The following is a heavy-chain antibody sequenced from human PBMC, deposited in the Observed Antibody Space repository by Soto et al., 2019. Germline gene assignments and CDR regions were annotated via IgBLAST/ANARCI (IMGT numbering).Heavy chain of an antibody. CDR3: VREYDYAFDL. CDR1: GFPFSTSS. V-gene: IGHV3-48*01. CDR2: ISTTNII. Sequence: PGGSLRISCAASGFPFSTSSMNLVRQAPGKGLEWISYISTTNIIYQAESVKGRFTISRDNAESSVYLQMNSLRAEDTAVYYCVREYDYAFDLWGQGTMVTVSS. J-gene: IGHJ3*01. D-gene: IGHD1-1*01.